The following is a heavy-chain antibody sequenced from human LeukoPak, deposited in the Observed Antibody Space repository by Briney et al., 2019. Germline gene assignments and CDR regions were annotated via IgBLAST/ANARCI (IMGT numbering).Heavy chain of an antibody. CDR2: IYYSGST. Sequence: MTSETLSLTCTVSGGSISSYYWSWIRQPPGKGLEWIGYIYYSGSTNYNPSLKSRVTISVDTSKNQFSLKLSSVTAADTAVYYCARHGVVFATSSFFDYWGQGTPVTVSS. CDR3: ARHGVVFATSSFFDY. J-gene: IGHJ4*02. CDR1: GGSISSYY. V-gene: IGHV4-59*01. D-gene: IGHD2-15*01.